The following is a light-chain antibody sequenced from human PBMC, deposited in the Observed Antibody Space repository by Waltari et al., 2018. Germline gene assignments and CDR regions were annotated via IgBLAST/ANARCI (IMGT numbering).Light chain of an antibody. CDR1: QSVLYSSNNKNY. J-gene: IGKJ4*01. V-gene: IGKV4-1*01. CDR3: QQYYSTPQGLT. Sequence: DIVMTQSPDSLAVSLGERATINCKSSQSVLYSSNNKNYLDCDQQKPGQPPKLLIYWASTRDAGVPDRFSGVGSWTDFTLTISSLQSDDVAVYYCQQYYSTPQGLTFGGGTKVEIK. CDR2: WAS.